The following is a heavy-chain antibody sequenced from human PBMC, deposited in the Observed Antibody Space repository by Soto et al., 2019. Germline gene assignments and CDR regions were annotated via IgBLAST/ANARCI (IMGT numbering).Heavy chain of an antibody. CDR3: AREMGYSNYYYFDY. CDR1: GYTFTSYA. V-gene: IGHV1-3*01. CDR2: INAGNGNT. J-gene: IGHJ4*02. Sequence: QVPLVQSGAEVKKPGASVKVSCKASGYTFTSYAMHWVRQAPGQRLEWMGWINAGNGNTKYSQKFQGRVTITRDTSASTAYMELSSLRSEDTAVYYCAREMGYSNYYYFDYWGQGTLVTVSS. D-gene: IGHD4-4*01.